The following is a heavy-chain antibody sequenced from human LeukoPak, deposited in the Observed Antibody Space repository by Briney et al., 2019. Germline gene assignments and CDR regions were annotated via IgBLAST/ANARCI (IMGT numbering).Heavy chain of an antibody. CDR2: IWYGGSNK. Sequence: GRSLRLSCAASGFTFSSYGMHWVRQAPGKGLEWVAVIWYGGSNKYYADSVKGRFTISRDNSKNTLYLQMNSLRAEDTAVYYCAKGGSTSHDAFDIWGQGTMVTVSS. D-gene: IGHD2-2*01. CDR3: AKGGSTSHDAFDI. V-gene: IGHV3-30*18. CDR1: GFTFSSYG. J-gene: IGHJ3*02.